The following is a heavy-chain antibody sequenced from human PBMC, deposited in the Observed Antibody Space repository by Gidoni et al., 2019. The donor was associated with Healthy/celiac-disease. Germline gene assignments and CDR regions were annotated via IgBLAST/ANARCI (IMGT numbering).Heavy chain of an antibody. Sequence: VHLQESGPGLAKPSETPSLTCTVSACSTSRYFWSWIRQPPGKGLEWIGYIYYSGSPNYNPSRKSRVTISVDTSKNQFSLKLSSVTAADTAVYYCARGQFRYYDFWSGYQGSWFDPWGQGTLVTVSS. CDR3: ARGQFRYYDFWSGYQGSWFDP. CDR1: ACSTSRYF. J-gene: IGHJ5*02. CDR2: IYYSGSP. V-gene: IGHV4-59*01. D-gene: IGHD3-3*01.